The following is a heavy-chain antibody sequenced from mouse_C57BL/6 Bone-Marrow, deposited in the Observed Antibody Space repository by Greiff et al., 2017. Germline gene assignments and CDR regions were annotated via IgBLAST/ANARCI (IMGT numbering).Heavy chain of an antibody. D-gene: IGHD1-1*01. V-gene: IGHV1-5*01. CDR3: TNVIYYYSSYAMDY. CDR2: IYPGNSDT. CDR1: GYTFTSYW. Sequence: VQLQQSGTVLARPGASVKMSCKTSGYTFTSYWMHWVKQRPGQGLEWIGAIYPGNSDTSYNQKFKGKAKLTAVTSASTAYMELSSLTNEDSAVYYCTNVIYYYSSYAMDYWGQGTSVTVSS. J-gene: IGHJ4*01.